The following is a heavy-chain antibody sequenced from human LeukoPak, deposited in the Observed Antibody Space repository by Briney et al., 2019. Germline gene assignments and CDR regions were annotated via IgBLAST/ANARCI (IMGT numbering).Heavy chain of an antibody. CDR2: MNPNSGNT. D-gene: IGHD3-22*01. J-gene: IGHJ3*02. CDR3: ARGGFRMYYYDSSGYYDAFDI. Sequence: ASVKVFCKASGYTFTSYDINWVRQATGQGLEWMGWMNPNSGNTGYAQKFQGRVTMTRNTSISTAYMELSSLRSEDTAVYYCARGGFRMYYYDSSGYYDAFDIWGQGTMVTVSS. CDR1: GYTFTSYD. V-gene: IGHV1-8*01.